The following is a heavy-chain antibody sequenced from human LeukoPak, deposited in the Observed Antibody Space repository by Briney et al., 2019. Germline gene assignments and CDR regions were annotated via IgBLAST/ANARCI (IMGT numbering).Heavy chain of an antibody. V-gene: IGHV4-39*01. J-gene: IGHJ4*02. D-gene: IGHD3-16*02. CDR1: GGSISSSSYY. CDR2: IYYSGST. Sequence: SETLSLTCTVSGGSISSSSYYWGWIRQPPGKGLEWIGSIYYSGSTYYNPSLKSRVTISVDTSKNQFSLKLSSVTAADTAVYYCARSRYDYVWGSYRYLDYWGQGTLVTVSS. CDR3: ARSRYDYVWGSYRYLDY.